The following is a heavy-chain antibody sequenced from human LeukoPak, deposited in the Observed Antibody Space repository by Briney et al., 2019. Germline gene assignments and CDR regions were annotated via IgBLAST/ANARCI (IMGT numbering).Heavy chain of an antibody. CDR1: GYTFTSYD. CDR3: ARDRSIVATDGIDY. D-gene: IGHD5-12*01. CDR2: MNPNSGNT. J-gene: IGHJ4*02. V-gene: IGHV1-8*01. Sequence: ASVKVSCKASGYTFTSYDTNWVRQATGQGLEWMGWMNPNSGNTGYAQKFQGRVTMTRDTSISTAYMELSRLRSDDTAVYYCARDRSIVATDGIDYWGQGTLVTVSS.